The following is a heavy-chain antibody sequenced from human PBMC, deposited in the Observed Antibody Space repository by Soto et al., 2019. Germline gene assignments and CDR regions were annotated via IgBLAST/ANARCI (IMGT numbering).Heavy chain of an antibody. CDR2: INHSGST. CDR3: ARGAGGSWYDY. V-gene: IGHV4-34*01. J-gene: IGHJ4*02. Sequence: SETLSLTCAVYGGSFSGYYWSWIRQPPGKGLEWIGEINHSGSTNYNPSLKSRVTISVDTSKNQFSLKLSSVTAADTAVYYCARGAGGSWYDYWGQGTLVTSPQ. CDR1: GGSFSGYY. D-gene: IGHD6-13*01.